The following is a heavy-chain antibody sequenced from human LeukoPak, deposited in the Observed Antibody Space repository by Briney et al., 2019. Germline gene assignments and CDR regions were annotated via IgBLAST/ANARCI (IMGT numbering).Heavy chain of an antibody. CDR1: GGSISRNY. J-gene: IGHJ4*02. V-gene: IGHV4-59*12. CDR2: IYHSGST. Sequence: SSETLSLTCTVSGGSISRNYWSWIRQPPGKGPEWIGYIYHSGSTNYNPSLKSRVTISVDTSKNQFSLKLSSVTAADTAVYSCARLPFNSGYEYFDYWGQGTLVTVSS. D-gene: IGHD5-12*01. CDR3: ARLPFNSGYEYFDY.